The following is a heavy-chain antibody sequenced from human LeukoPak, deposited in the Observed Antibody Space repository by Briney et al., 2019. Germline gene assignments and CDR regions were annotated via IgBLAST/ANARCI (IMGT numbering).Heavy chain of an antibody. D-gene: IGHD1-26*01. CDR3: ARDYSGSYEANNWFDP. V-gene: IGHV4-4*07. CDR2: IYTGAST. J-gene: IGHJ5*02. Sequence: SETLSLTCTVSGGSISSYGWSWIRQPAGKGLEWIGRIYTGASTTYKPSLKRPVTMSVGTSKTQFSLKLSSVTAADTAVYYCARDYSGSYEANNWFDPWGQGTLVTVSS. CDR1: GGSISSYG.